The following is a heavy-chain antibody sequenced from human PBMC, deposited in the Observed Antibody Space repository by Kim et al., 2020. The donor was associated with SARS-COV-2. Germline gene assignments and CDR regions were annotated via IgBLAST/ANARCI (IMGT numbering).Heavy chain of an antibody. D-gene: IGHD3-22*01. V-gene: IGHV1-18*04. CDR1: GYTFTSYG. Sequence: ASVKVSCKASGYTFTSYGISWVRQAPGQGLEWMGWISAYNGNTNYAQKLQGRVTMTTDTSTSTAYMELRSLRSDDTAVYYCASGDKYYDSSGYYSWGQGTLVTVSS. CDR3: ASGDKYYDSSGYYS. J-gene: IGHJ4*02. CDR2: ISAYNGNT.